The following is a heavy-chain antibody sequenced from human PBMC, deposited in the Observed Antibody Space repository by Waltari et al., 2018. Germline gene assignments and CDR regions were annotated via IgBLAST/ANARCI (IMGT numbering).Heavy chain of an antibody. V-gene: IGHV3-74*01. CDR1: GFTFSSYW. J-gene: IGHJ4*02. CDR3: ARGGLGVGAYYFDY. Sequence: EVQLVESGGGLVQPGGSLRLSCAASGFTFSSYWMHWVRQAPGKGLVWVSRINSEGSSTSYADSVKGRFTISRDNAKNTLYLQMNSLRAEDTAVYYCARGGLGVGAYYFDYWGQGTLVTVSS. D-gene: IGHD1-26*01. CDR2: INSEGSST.